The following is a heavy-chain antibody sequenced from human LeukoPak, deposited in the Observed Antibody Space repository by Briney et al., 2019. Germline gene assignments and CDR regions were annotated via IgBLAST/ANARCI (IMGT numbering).Heavy chain of an antibody. Sequence: GGSLRLSCAASGVTFSSSGMHWVRQAPGKGLEWVAVISYDGSNKYYADSVKGRFTISRDNSKNTLYLQMNSLRAEDTAVYYCAKDEEYSSSWLNYYYYYYGMDVWGQGTTVTVSS. CDR1: GVTFSSSG. J-gene: IGHJ6*02. D-gene: IGHD6-13*01. CDR3: AKDEEYSSSWLNYYYYYYGMDV. CDR2: ISYDGSNK. V-gene: IGHV3-30*18.